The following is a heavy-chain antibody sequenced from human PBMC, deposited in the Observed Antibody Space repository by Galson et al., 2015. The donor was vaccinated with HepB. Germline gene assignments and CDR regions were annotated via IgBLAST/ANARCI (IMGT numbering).Heavy chain of an antibody. CDR3: AKGVAVAGYFDY. D-gene: IGHD6-19*01. CDR1: GFTFSSYA. J-gene: IGHJ4*02. V-gene: IGHV3-23*01. CDR2: ISGSGGST. Sequence: SLRLSCAASGFTFSSYAMSWVRQAPGKGLEWVSAISGSGGSTYYADSVEGRFTISRDNSKNTLYLQMNSLRAEDTAVYYCAKGVAVAGYFDYWGQGTLVTVSS.